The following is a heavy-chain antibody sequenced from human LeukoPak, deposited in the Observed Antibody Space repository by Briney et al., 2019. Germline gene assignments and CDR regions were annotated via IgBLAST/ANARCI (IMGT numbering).Heavy chain of an antibody. CDR3: ARTYYYESSGWKPDY. V-gene: IGHV3-49*03. J-gene: IGHJ4*02. D-gene: IGHD3-22*01. CDR2: IRTKAHGGTT. CDR1: GFTFGDYA. Sequence: GGSLRLSCTASGFTFGDYAVTWFRQAPGKGLEWTAFIRTKAHGGTTEYAASVKGRFTISRDDSETIAYLQMNSLKTEDTVMYYCARTYYYESSGWKPDYWGQGTLATVSS.